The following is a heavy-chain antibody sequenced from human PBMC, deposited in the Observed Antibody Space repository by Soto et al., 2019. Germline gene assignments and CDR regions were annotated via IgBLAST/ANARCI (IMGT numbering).Heavy chain of an antibody. D-gene: IGHD1-1*01. Sequence: ASVKVSCKTSGYSFHNSGISWVRQAPGQGLEWMGWISVFNGYAHYAQKFKGRVIMTADTLTSTAYMELRGLRSDDTAMYYCSKNGTTWFASWGQGTPVTVSS. CDR3: SKNGTTWFAS. V-gene: IGHV1-18*01. CDR2: ISVFNGYA. J-gene: IGHJ5*01. CDR1: GYSFHNSG.